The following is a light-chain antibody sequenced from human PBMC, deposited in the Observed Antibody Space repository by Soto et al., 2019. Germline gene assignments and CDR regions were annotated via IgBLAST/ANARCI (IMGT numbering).Light chain of an antibody. V-gene: IGLV2-18*02. J-gene: IGLJ3*02. CDR1: SSDVGGYNR. CDR2: EVN. Sequence: QSVLTQPPSVSGSPGQSVTISCTGTSSDVGGYNRVSWYQQSPGTAPKFLIYEVNNRPSGVPDRFSGSKSGNTASLTISGLQAEDEAFYYCSSYTSSRTVVFGAGTKLTVL. CDR3: SSYTSSRTVV.